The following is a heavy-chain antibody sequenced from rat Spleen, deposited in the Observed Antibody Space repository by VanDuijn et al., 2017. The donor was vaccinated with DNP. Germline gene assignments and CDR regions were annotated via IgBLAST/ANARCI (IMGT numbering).Heavy chain of an antibody. D-gene: IGHD1-4*01. Sequence: EVQLVESGGDLVQPGRSLKLSCVASGFTFNNYWMTWIRQVPGKGLEWVASITSSSGSTYYPDSVKGRFTISRDNAKNTLYLQMNSLRSEDTATYYCARATRGGVFPSYYFDYWGQGVMVTVSS. CDR2: ITSSSGST. CDR3: ARATRGGVFPSYYFDY. J-gene: IGHJ2*01. V-gene: IGHV5-31*01. CDR1: GFTFNNYW.